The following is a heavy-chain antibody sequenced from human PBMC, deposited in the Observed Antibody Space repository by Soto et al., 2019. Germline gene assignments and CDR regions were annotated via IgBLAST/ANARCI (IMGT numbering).Heavy chain of an antibody. J-gene: IGHJ6*02. CDR3: ARGPSGYDYWYYYYGMDV. CDR1: GGSISSGDYY. D-gene: IGHD5-12*01. CDR2: IYYSGST. V-gene: IGHV4-30-4*01. Sequence: SETLSLTCTVSGGSISSGDYYWSWIRQPPGQGLEWIGYIYYSGSTYYNPSLKSRVTISVDTSKNQFSLKLSSVTAADTAVYYCARGPSGYDYWYYYYGMDVWGQGTTVTVSS.